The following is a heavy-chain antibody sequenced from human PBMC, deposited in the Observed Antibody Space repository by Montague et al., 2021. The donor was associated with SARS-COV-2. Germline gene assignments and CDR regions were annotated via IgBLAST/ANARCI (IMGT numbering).Heavy chain of an antibody. CDR2: IYYSGST. CDR1: GGSISSYY. D-gene: IGHD3-3*01. J-gene: IGHJ4*02. V-gene: IGHV4-59*01. CDR3: ARERITILGVVTWPAYFDY. Sequence: SETLSLTCTVSGGSISSYYWSWIRQPPGKGLEWIGYIYYSGSTNYNPSXXSRVTISVDTSKNQFSLKLSSVTAADTAVYYCARERITILGVVTWPAYFDYWGQGTLVTVSS.